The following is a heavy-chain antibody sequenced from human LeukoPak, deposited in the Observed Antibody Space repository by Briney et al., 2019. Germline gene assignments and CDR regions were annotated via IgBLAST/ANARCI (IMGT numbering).Heavy chain of an antibody. D-gene: IGHD3-22*01. CDR1: GFTFSNHN. CDR3: AKEGVYYKRSVYYGDFLY. J-gene: IGHJ4*02. Sequence: GGSLRLSCAASGFTFSNHNMYWVRRAPGKGLEWVSTISGGGSTYFADSVKGRFTISGDNSKKTLFLQMNSLRAEDTAVYYCAKEGVYYKRSVYYGDFLYGGQETLVTVPS. CDR2: ISGGGST. V-gene: IGHV3-23*01.